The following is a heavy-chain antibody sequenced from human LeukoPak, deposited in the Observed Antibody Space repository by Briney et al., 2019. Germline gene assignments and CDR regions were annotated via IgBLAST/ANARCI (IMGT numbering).Heavy chain of an antibody. CDR3: ARPHLIAAAGTRNAFDI. D-gene: IGHD6-13*01. CDR2: ISYDGSNK. Sequence: GRSLRLSCAASGFTFSSYAMHWVRQAPGEGLEWVAVISYDGSNKYYADSVKGRFTISRDNSKNTLYPQMNSLRAEDTAVYYCARPHLIAAAGTRNAFDIWGQGTMVTVSS. V-gene: IGHV3-30*04. J-gene: IGHJ3*02. CDR1: GFTFSSYA.